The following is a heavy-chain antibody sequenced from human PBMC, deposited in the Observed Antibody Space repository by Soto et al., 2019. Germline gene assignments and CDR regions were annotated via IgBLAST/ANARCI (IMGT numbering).Heavy chain of an antibody. Sequence: SGGSLRLSCAASGFTFRNYAMTWVRQAPGKGLEWVSGISGSGSSTYYADTVKGRFTISRDNSNNALSLQMNVLRADDTAVYYCAKGYYYDSSGNYAVRESSFDSWGQGTLVTV. D-gene: IGHD3-22*01. CDR3: AKGYYYDSSGNYAVRESSFDS. CDR2: ISGSGSST. J-gene: IGHJ4*02. V-gene: IGHV3-23*01. CDR1: GFTFRNYA.